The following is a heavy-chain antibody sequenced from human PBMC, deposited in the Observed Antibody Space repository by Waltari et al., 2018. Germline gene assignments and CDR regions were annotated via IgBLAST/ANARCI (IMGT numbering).Heavy chain of an antibody. CDR2: ISDDGGST. Sequence: EVQLVESGGGLVQPGGSLRLSCAAAGFCFSSYWMHWVRQAPGKGLVWVSRISDDGGSTNYADSVKGRFTISRDNTKNTLYLQMNSLNDEDTALYYCVRRHDSGGFYGLWGQGTLVTVSS. CDR3: VRRHDSGGFYGL. V-gene: IGHV3-74*01. CDR1: GFCFSSYW. D-gene: IGHD2-21*02. J-gene: IGHJ4*02.